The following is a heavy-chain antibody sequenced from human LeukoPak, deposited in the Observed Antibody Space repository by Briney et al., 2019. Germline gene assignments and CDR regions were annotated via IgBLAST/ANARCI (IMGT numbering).Heavy chain of an antibody. J-gene: IGHJ6*03. D-gene: IGHD2-15*01. V-gene: IGHV3-9*01. CDR3: AKTPRPYYYYYMDV. CDR2: ISWNSGSI. CDR1: GFTFDDYA. Sequence: PRGSLRLSCAASGFTFDDYAMHWVRQAPGKGLEWVSGISWNSGSIGYADSVKGRFTISRDNAKNSLYLQMNSLRAEDTALYYCAKTPRPYYYYYMDVWGKGTTVTVSS.